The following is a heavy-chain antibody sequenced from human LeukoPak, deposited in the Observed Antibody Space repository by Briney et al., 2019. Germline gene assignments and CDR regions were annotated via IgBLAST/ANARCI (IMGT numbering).Heavy chain of an antibody. CDR2: ISPYNGDT. Sequence: ASVKVSCKPSGYTFTNYGISWVRQAPGQGLEWMGWISPYNGDTNYAQNFQDRVTMTTDTPTSTAYMELSSLRSEDTAVYYCARGSRWFGESWFDPWGQGTLVTVSS. CDR3: ARGSRWFGESWFDP. CDR1: GYTFTNYG. V-gene: IGHV1-18*01. J-gene: IGHJ5*02. D-gene: IGHD3-10*01.